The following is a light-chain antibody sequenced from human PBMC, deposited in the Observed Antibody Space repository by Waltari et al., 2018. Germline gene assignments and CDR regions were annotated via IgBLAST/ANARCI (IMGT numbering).Light chain of an antibody. Sequence: EVVMTQSPLSLPVTLGQPASTSCRSSQSRVYSDGTTYLYWFHQSPGQSPRRLIYKVSNRDSGVPDRFSGSKSGNAASLTISGLQAEDETDYYCCSYDGTYTIFGGGTK. CDR1: QSRVYSDGTTY. J-gene: IGKJ4*01. CDR2: KVS. V-gene: IGKV2-30*01. CDR3: CSYDGTYTI.